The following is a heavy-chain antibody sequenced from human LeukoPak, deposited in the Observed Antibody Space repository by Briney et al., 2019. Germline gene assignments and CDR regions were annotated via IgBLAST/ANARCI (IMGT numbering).Heavy chain of an antibody. V-gene: IGHV3-9*01. CDR3: ARDLYVDDFWSGSLFDY. J-gene: IGHJ4*02. CDR1: GFIFDDYA. D-gene: IGHD3-3*01. Sequence: GGSLRLSCAASGFIFDDYAVHWVRQAPGKGLEWVSGISWNSGSMEYADSVKGRFTISRDNAKNSLYLQMNSLRAEDTAVYYCARDLYVDDFWSGSLFDYWGQGTLVTVSS. CDR2: ISWNSGSM.